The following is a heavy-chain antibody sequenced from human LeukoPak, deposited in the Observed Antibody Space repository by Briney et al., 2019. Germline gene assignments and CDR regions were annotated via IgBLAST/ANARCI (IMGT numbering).Heavy chain of an antibody. Sequence: GGSLRLSCAASGFTFSTYEMNWVRQAPGKGVEWVSYISSSGDTIYYADSVKGRFTISRDNAKNSLYLQMNSLRAEDTAVYYCAREYSGGWYGHFDYWGQGTLVTVPS. CDR2: ISSSGDTI. J-gene: IGHJ4*02. CDR3: AREYSGGWYGHFDY. CDR1: GFTFSTYE. V-gene: IGHV3-48*03. D-gene: IGHD6-19*01.